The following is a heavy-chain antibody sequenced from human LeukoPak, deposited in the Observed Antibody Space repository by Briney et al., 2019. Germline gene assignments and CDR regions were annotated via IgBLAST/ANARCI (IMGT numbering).Heavy chain of an antibody. CDR1: GGSISSSSYY. CDR3: AGLVGLGYCSSTSCYGIDY. CDR2: IYYSGST. V-gene: IGHV4-39*01. D-gene: IGHD2-2*01. J-gene: IGHJ4*02. Sequence: SETLSLTCTVSGGSISSSSYYWGWIRQPPGKGLEWIGSIYYSGSTYYNPSLKSRVTISVDTSKNPFSLKLSSVTAADTAVYYCAGLVGLGYCSSTSCYGIDYWGQGTLVTVSS.